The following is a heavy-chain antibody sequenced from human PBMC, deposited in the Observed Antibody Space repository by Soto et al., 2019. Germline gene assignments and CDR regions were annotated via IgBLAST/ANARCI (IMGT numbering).Heavy chain of an antibody. CDR2: IIAIFGNA. V-gene: IGHV1-69*05. CDR1: GGTFSSYA. Sequence: SVKVSCKASGGTFSSYAISWVRQAPGQRLEWMGGIIAIFGNANYAQKFQGRVTITRDKSTSTAYMELSSLRSEDTAVYYCARDLPYNWFDPWGQGTLVTVSS. CDR3: ARDLPYNWFDP. J-gene: IGHJ5*02.